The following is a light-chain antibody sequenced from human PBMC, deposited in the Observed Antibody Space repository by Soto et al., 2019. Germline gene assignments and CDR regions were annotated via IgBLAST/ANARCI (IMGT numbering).Light chain of an antibody. Sequence: EIVLTQAPGTLSLSPGESATLSCRASQSVSSSYLAWSQQKPGQAPRLLIYGASSRATGIPDRFSGSGSGTEFTLTISRLEPEDFAVYYCQQYDSSPITFGQGTRLEIK. CDR1: QSVSSSY. J-gene: IGKJ5*01. V-gene: IGKV3-20*01. CDR2: GAS. CDR3: QQYDSSPIT.